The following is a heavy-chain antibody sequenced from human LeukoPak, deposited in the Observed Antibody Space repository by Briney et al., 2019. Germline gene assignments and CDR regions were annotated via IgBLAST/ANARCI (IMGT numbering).Heavy chain of an antibody. J-gene: IGHJ4*02. Sequence: GGSLRLSCAPSGFIFSDYWFHWVRHTPGQGLVWVAAINRDGTGTSHADSVRGRFTVSGDNAKNTLYLQLNSLRADDTAVYYCARGLSYAVAYGDYWGQGTLVTVSS. D-gene: IGHD6-19*01. CDR1: GFIFSDYW. CDR3: ARGLSYAVAYGDY. V-gene: IGHV3-74*01. CDR2: INRDGTGT.